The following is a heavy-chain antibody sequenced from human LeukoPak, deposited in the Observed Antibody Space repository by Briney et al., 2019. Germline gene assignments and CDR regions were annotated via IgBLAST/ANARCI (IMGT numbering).Heavy chain of an antibody. V-gene: IGHV5-51*01. CDR3: ASALYSSGFDY. CDR1: GYTFSSHW. D-gene: IGHD6-19*01. J-gene: IGHJ4*02. Sequence: GESLQISCKGSGYTFSSHWIGWVRQMPGKGLEWMGIIYPGDSDTRYSPSFQGQVTISVDKSIRTAYLQWSSLKASDTAMYYCASALYSSGFDYWGQGTLVTVSS. CDR2: IYPGDSDT.